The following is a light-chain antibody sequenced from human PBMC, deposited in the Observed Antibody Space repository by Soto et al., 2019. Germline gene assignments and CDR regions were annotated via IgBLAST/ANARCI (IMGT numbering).Light chain of an antibody. CDR2: KVS. J-gene: IGKJ1*01. CDR1: RSLLYRGDGNTY. V-gene: IGKV2-30*01. CDR3: MQGTHWPPRT. Sequence: DVVMTQSPLSLAVTLGQPASISCRSSRSLLYRGDGNTYLSWFQQRPGQSPRSLIDKVSNRDSVVPDRFSGSGADTEFTLKISRVEAEDVGVYSCMQGTHWPPRTFGQGTKVEIK.